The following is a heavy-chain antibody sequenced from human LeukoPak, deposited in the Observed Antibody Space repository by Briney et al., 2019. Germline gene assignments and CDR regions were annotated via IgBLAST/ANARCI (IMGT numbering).Heavy chain of an antibody. CDR1: AGSISSSSYY. J-gene: IGHJ4*02. CDR3: ARELFGITPSDY. CDR2: IYYSGST. V-gene: IGHV4-39*01. Sequence: PSETLSLTCTVSAGSISSSSYYWGWIRQPPGKGLEWIGSIYYSGSTYYNPSLKSRVTISVDTSKNQFSLKLSSVTAADTAVYYCARELFGITPSDYWGQGTLVTVSS. D-gene: IGHD3-10*01.